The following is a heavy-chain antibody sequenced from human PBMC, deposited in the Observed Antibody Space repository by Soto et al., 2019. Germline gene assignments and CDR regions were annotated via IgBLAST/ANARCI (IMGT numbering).Heavy chain of an antibody. D-gene: IGHD2-15*01. Sequence: ASVKVSCKASGGTFSSYTISWVRQAPGQGLEWMGRIIPILGIANYAQKFQGRVTTTADKSTSTAYMELSSLRSEDTAVYYCATQPSRYCSGGSCPVDAFDIWGQGTMVTVSS. CDR3: ATQPSRYCSGGSCPVDAFDI. V-gene: IGHV1-69*02. CDR2: IIPILGIA. CDR1: GGTFSSYT. J-gene: IGHJ3*02.